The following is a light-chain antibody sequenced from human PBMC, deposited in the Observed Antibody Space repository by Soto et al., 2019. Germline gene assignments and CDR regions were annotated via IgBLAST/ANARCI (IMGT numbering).Light chain of an antibody. J-gene: IGKJ1*01. Sequence: EIVMTQSPATLSVSPGERATLSCRASQSVSSNLAWYQQKPGQAPRLLIYGASTRATGIPARFSGSGSGTEFTLTISSLPSEDFAVYYCQQYNNWPPGTFGQGTKV. CDR2: GAS. CDR3: QQYNNWPPGT. CDR1: QSVSSN. V-gene: IGKV3-15*01.